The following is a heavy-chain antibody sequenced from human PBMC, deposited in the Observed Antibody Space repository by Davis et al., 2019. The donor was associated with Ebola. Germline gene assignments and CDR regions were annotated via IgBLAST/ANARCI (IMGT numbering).Heavy chain of an antibody. Sequence: SGPTLVKPTQTLTLTCTFSGFSLSTSGVGVGWIRQPPGKALEWLALIYWDDDKRYSPSLKSRLTITKDTSKNQVVLTMTNMDPVDTATYYCAHRPIKYTSSWYGWFDPWGQGTLVTASS. CDR3: AHRPIKYTSSWYGWFDP. CDR1: GFSLSTSGVG. CDR2: IYWDDDK. V-gene: IGHV2-5*02. D-gene: IGHD6-13*01. J-gene: IGHJ5*02.